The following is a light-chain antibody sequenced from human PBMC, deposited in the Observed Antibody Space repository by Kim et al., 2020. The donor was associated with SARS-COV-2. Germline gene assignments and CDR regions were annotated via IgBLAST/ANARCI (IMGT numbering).Light chain of an antibody. CDR2: DNS. CDR3: QSYDSSLSGSRV. Sequence: VTISCTGSSSNIGAGYDVHWCQQLPGTAPKLLIFDNSNRPSGVPDRFSGSKSGTSASLAITGLQAEDEADYYCQSYDSSLSGSRVFGTGTKVTVL. V-gene: IGLV1-40*01. CDR1: SSNIGAGYD. J-gene: IGLJ1*01.